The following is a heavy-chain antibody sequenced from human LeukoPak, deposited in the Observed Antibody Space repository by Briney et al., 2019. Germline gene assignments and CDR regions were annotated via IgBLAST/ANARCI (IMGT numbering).Heavy chain of an antibody. J-gene: IGHJ4*02. CDR3: ARDRKSTRYSGSWPKFDY. D-gene: IGHD6-13*01. V-gene: IGHV3-11*01. CDR1: GFTFSDYY. Sequence: GGSLRLSCAASGFTFSDYYMSWIRQAPGKGLEWVSYISSSGSTIYYADSVKGRFTISRDNAKNSLYLQMNSLRAEDTAVYYCARDRKSTRYSGSWPKFDYWGQGTLVTVSS. CDR2: ISSSGSTI.